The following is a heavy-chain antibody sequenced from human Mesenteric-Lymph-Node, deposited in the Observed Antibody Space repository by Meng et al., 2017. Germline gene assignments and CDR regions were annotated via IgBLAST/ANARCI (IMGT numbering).Heavy chain of an antibody. CDR2: VYYSGST. J-gene: IGHJ4*02. CDR1: GVSMIRTSHY. V-gene: IGHV4-39*01. CDR3: ASQVEMASIFDN. Sequence: QLQLQESGPGLVKPLETLSLTCSGSGVSMIRTSHYWGWIRQPPGKGLEWIGSVYYSGSTFTNPSLESRVTMSVDTSKNQIYLSLTSVTAGDTAVYYCASQVEMASIFDNWGQGTLVTVSS. D-gene: IGHD5-24*01.